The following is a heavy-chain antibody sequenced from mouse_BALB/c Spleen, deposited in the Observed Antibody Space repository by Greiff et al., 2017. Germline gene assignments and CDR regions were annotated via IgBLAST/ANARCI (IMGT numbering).Heavy chain of an antibody. D-gene: IGHD1-1*01. CDR1: GFNIKDTY. J-gene: IGHJ3*01. CDR2: IDPANGNT. CDR3: ARDSYGSSYGFAY. Sequence: EVKLVESGAELVKPGASVKLSCTASGFNIKDTYMHWVKQRPEQGLEWIGRIDPANGNTKYDPKFQGKATITADTSSNTAYLQLSSLTSEDTAVYYCARDSYGSSYGFAYWGQGTLVTVSA. V-gene: IGHV14-3*02.